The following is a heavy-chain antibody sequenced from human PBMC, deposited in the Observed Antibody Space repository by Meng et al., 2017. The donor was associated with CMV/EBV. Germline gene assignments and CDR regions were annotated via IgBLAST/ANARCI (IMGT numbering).Heavy chain of an antibody. D-gene: IGHD1-26*01. V-gene: IGHV1-18*01. Sequence: ASVKVSCKASGYTFTSYGISWVRQAPGQGLEWMGWISAYNGNTNYAQKLQGRVTMTTDTSTSTAYMKLRSLRSDDTAVYYCARDDLKYSGSYSTDYWGQGTLVTVSS. CDR1: GYTFTSYG. CDR3: ARDDLKYSGSYSTDY. J-gene: IGHJ4*02. CDR2: ISAYNGNT.